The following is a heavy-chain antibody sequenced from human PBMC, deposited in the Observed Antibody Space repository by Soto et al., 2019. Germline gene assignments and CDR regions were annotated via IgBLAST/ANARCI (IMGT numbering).Heavy chain of an antibody. CDR1: GFTFSSYA. Sequence: QVQLVESGGGVVQPGRSLRLSCAASGFTFSSYAMHWVRQAPGKGLEWVAVISYDGSNKYYADPVKGRFTISRDNSKNTLYLQMNSLRAEDTAVYYCAREHRRYFDYWGQGTLVTVSS. CDR2: ISYDGSNK. CDR3: AREHRRYFDY. J-gene: IGHJ4*02. V-gene: IGHV3-30-3*01.